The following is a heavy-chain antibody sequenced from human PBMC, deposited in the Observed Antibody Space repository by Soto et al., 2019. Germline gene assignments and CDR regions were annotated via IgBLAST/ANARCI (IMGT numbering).Heavy chain of an antibody. Sequence: SGDLSLTCTVSGGSISSYYWSWIRQPPGKGLEWIGYIYYSGSTNYNPSLKSRVTISVDTSKNQFSLKLSSVTAADTAVYYCARGLGYCSSTSCYWSYYYMDVWGKGTTVTVSS. D-gene: IGHD2-2*01. V-gene: IGHV4-59*01. CDR1: GGSISSYY. CDR3: ARGLGYCSSTSCYWSYYYMDV. CDR2: IYYSGST. J-gene: IGHJ6*03.